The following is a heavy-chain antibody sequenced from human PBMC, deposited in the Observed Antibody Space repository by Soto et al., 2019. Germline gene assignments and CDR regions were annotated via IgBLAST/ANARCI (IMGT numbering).Heavy chain of an antibody. CDR3: ARGGEADYDILTGSIDYYGMDV. V-gene: IGHV1-18*01. Sequence: QVQLVQSGAEVKKPGASVKVSCKASGYTFTSYGISWVRQSPGQGLEWMGWISAYNGNTNYAQKLHGRVTMTTDTSTSTAYMDLTGLRSDDTAVYYCARGGEADYDILTGSIDYYGMDVLGQGTTVTVSS. CDR2: ISAYNGNT. CDR1: GYTFTSYG. D-gene: IGHD3-9*01. J-gene: IGHJ6*02.